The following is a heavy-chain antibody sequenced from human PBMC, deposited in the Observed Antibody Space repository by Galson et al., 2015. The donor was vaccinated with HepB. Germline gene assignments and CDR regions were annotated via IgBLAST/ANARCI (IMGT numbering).Heavy chain of an antibody. V-gene: IGHV3-48*03. CDR2: ISTSGRTI. J-gene: IGHJ6*02. Sequence: SLRLSCAASGFTFSGYEMNWVRQAPGKGLEWVSYISTSGRTIYYADYVKGRFTISRDNAKNSLYLQMNSLSAEDTAVYYCASLPEGSGYLYYYYYGMDVWGQGSTVTVS. D-gene: IGHD3-22*01. CDR1: GFTFSGYE. CDR3: ASLPEGSGYLYYYYYGMDV.